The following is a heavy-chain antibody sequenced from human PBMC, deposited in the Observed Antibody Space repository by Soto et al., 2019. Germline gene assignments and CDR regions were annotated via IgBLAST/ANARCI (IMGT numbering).Heavy chain of an antibody. CDR2: FDREDGET. J-gene: IGHJ4*02. CDR1: GYFLTALS. D-gene: IGHD1-26*01. CDR3: AHGEGIVKSIVYFDS. Sequence: GASVKVSCKVSGYFLTALSIHWVRQAPGKGLEWMGGFDREDGETIYAQKFQGRVTMTEDTSTDSAYMELSSLTSEDTAIYYCAHGEGIVKSIVYFDSWGQGTMVTVYS. V-gene: IGHV1-24*01.